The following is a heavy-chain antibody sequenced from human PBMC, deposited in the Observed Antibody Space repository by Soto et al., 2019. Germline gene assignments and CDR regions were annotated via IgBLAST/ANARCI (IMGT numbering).Heavy chain of an antibody. CDR3: VRDADETAIVPAPWLV. CDR2: IYHSGST. CDR1: GCSISSSHW. J-gene: IGHJ6*02. Sequence: LSLTCAVSGCSISSSHWLGCVRQAPVKGLEWIGEIYHSGSTNYNPSLKSRITMSVDKSKNQFSVNLSSVTAADTAVYYCVRDADETAIVPAPWLVWGRGTMVTVSS. V-gene: IGHV4-4*02. D-gene: IGHD2-21*02.